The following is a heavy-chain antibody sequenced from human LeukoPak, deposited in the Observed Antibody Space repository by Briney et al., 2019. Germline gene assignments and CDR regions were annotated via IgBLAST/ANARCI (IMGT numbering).Heavy chain of an antibody. CDR1: GGTFSSYT. J-gene: IGHJ5*02. CDR2: IIPILGIA. CDR3: ARARHIAAAGTFRFDP. V-gene: IGHV1-69*02. D-gene: IGHD6-13*01. Sequence: ASVKVSCKASGGTFSSYTISWVRQAPGQGLEWMGRIIPILGIANYAQKFQGRVTITADKSTSTAYMELSRLRSDDTAVYYCARARHIAAAGTFRFDPWGQGTLVTVSS.